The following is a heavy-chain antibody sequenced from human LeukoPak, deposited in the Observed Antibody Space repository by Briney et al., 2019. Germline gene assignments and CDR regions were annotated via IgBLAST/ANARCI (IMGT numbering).Heavy chain of an antibody. J-gene: IGHJ3*02. CDR1: GGSSSSGSYY. CDR3: ARSWGIFGVVRYAFDI. CDR2: IYTSGST. Sequence: PSETLSLXCTVSGGSSSSGSYYWSWIRQPAGKGLEWIGRIYTSGSTNYNPSLKSRVTISVDTSKNQFSLKLSSVTAADTAVYYCARSWGIFGVVRYAFDIWGQGTMVTVSS. D-gene: IGHD3-3*01. V-gene: IGHV4-61*02.